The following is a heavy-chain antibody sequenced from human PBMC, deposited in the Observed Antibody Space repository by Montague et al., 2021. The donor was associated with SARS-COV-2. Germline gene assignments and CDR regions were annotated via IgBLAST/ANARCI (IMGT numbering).Heavy chain of an antibody. CDR3: ARGMIRGVTTPFDY. D-gene: IGHD3-10*01. CDR2: IYYSGTT. Sequence: TLSLTCTVSGGSITGYYWSWLRRSPGKELEWIGNIYYSGTTYYNPSLQSRGTISVDTSKNHLSLRLSSVTAADTAVYFCARGMIRGVTTPFDYWGQGSQVTVSS. CDR1: GGSITGYY. V-gene: IGHV4-59*04. J-gene: IGHJ4*02.